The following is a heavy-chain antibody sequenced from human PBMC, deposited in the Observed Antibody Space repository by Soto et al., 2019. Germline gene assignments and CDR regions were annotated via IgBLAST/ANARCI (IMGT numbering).Heavy chain of an antibody. V-gene: IGHV3-7*01. Sequence: GGSLRLSCAASGFTFSSYWMSWVRQAPGKGLEWVANIKQDGSEKYYVDSVKGRFTISRDNAKNSLYLQMNSLRAEDTAVYYCASESWYQLLSDDYWGQGTLVTVSS. CDR2: IKQDGSEK. CDR3: ASESWYQLLSDDY. J-gene: IGHJ4*02. CDR1: GFTFSSYW. D-gene: IGHD2-2*01.